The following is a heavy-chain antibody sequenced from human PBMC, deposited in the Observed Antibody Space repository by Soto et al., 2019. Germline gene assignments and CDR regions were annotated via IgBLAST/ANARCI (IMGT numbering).Heavy chain of an antibody. CDR2: VSGSGTT. J-gene: IGHJ4*02. CDR3: ARESEDLTSNFDY. Sequence: LRLSCVASGYTFNSHEMNWIRQTPGKRLEWISSVSGSGTTKYADSVKGRFTISRDNAKNSLYLEMNSLRAEDTAVYYCARESEDLTSNFDYWGQGTLVTVSS. CDR1: GYTFNSHE. V-gene: IGHV3-48*03.